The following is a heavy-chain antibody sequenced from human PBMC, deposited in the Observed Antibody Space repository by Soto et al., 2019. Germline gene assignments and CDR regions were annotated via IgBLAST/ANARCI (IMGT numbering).Heavy chain of an antibody. CDR1: GGSISSGGYS. CDR3: ARDGDRYSFDY. J-gene: IGHJ4*02. CDR2: IYHSGST. V-gene: IGHV4-30-2*01. D-gene: IGHD7-27*01. Sequence: SETLSLTCAVSGGSISSGGYSWSWIRQPPGKGLEWIGYIYHSGSTYYNPSLKSRVTISVDRSKNQFSLKQSSVTAADTAVYYCARDGDRYSFDYWGQGTLVTVSS.